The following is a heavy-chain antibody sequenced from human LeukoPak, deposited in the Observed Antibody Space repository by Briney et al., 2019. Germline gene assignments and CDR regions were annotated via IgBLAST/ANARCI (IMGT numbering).Heavy chain of an antibody. J-gene: IGHJ4*02. CDR3: ARDSSGYYYYFDY. CDR2: IYYSGST. Sequence: SETLSLTCTVSGGSISSYYWSWIRQPPGKGLEWIGYIYYSGSTDYNPSLKSRVTISVDTSKNQFSLKLSSVTAADTAVYYCARDSSGYYYYFDYWGQGTLVTVSS. CDR1: GGSISSYY. V-gene: IGHV4-59*01. D-gene: IGHD3-22*01.